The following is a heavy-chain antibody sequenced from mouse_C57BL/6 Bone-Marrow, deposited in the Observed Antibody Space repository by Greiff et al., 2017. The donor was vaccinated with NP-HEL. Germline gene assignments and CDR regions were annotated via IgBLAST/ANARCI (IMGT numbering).Heavy chain of an antibody. CDR3: ARLGGYDPFAY. V-gene: IGHV1-69*01. J-gene: IGHJ3*01. Sequence: QVQLQQPGAELVMPGASVKLSCKASSYTFTSYWMHWVKQRPGQGLEWIGEIDPSDSYTNYNQKFKGKSTLTVDKSSSTAYMQLSSLTSEDSAVYYCARLGGYDPFAYWGQGTLVTVSA. D-gene: IGHD2-2*01. CDR1: SYTFTSYW. CDR2: IDPSDSYT.